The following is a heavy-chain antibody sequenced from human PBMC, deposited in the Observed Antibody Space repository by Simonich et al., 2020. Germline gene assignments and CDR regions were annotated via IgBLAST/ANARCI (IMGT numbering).Heavy chain of an antibody. CDR1: GYTFTRYG. Sequence: QVQLVQSGAEVKKPGASVKVSCKASGYTFTRYGISWVRQAPGQGLEWMGGISTYNRNTNDAQKLQGRGTMTTDTATSTAYMELRSLRSDDTAVYYCARASRGTWWYYYFDYWGQGTLVTVSS. J-gene: IGHJ4*02. CDR3: ARASRGTWWYYYFDY. V-gene: IGHV1-18*01. D-gene: IGHD2-15*01. CDR2: ISTYNRNT.